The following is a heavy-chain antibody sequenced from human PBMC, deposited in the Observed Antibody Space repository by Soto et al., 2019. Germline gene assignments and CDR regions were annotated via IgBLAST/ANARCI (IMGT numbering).Heavy chain of an antibody. Sequence: ASVKVSCKASGYTFTSYAINWVRQATGQGLEWMGWMNPNSGNTGYAQKFQGRVTMTTNTSISTAYMELSSLRSEDTAVYYCARGDVVVPAAIMVSWFDPWGQGTLVNVSS. CDR3: ARGDVVVPAAIMVSWFDP. J-gene: IGHJ5*02. V-gene: IGHV1-8*02. D-gene: IGHD2-2*02. CDR1: GYTFTSYA. CDR2: MNPNSGNT.